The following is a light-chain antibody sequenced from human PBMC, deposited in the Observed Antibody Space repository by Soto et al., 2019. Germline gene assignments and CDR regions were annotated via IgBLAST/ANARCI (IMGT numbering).Light chain of an antibody. CDR1: SSDVGGYNY. CDR2: KVS. Sequence: QPVLTQPASVSGSPGQSITISCTGTSSDVGGYNYVSWYQQHPGKAPKLMIYKVSNRPSGVSNRFSGSKSGNTASLTLSGLQAEDEADYYCSSYTSSSTLYVFGTGTKVTVL. J-gene: IGLJ1*01. CDR3: SSYTSSSTLYV. V-gene: IGLV2-14*01.